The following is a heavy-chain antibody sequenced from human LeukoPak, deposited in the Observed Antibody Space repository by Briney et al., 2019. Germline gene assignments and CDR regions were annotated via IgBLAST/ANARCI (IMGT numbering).Heavy chain of an antibody. CDR2: IWYDGSNK. Sequence: GGSLRPSCAASGFTFSSYGMHWVRQAPGKGLEWVAVIWYDGSNKYYADSVKGRFTISRDNSKNTLYLQMNSLRAEDTAVYYCAKDSMLGVVPAAYFDYWGQGTLVTVSS. CDR1: GFTFSSYG. V-gene: IGHV3-33*06. J-gene: IGHJ4*02. D-gene: IGHD2-2*01. CDR3: AKDSMLGVVPAAYFDY.